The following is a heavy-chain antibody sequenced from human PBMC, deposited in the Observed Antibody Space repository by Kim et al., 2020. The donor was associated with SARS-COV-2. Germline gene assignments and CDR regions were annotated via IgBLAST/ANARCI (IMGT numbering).Heavy chain of an antibody. CDR2: ITAGSCDT. V-gene: IGHV1-3*01. CDR1: GYTFINYA. Sequence: ASVKVSCKASGYTFINYAIHWVRQAPGQRLEWMGWITAGSCDTKYSQKFQGRATITRDTSASTAYLDLSSLTSEDTAVYYCARGIYGANYFDYWGQGTLVTVSS. CDR3: ARGIYGANYFDY. J-gene: IGHJ4*02. D-gene: IGHD4-17*01.